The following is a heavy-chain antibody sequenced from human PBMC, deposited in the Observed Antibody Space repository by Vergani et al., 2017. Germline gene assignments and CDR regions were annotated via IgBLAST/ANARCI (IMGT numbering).Heavy chain of an antibody. Sequence: VDLVESGGGLAQPGGSLRLSCEASGITFWKFGMHWVRQGPGKGLEWVEVIWYDGSNKYYADSVKGRFTISRDNSKNTLYLQMNSLRAEDTAVYYCARDSDLSFYFDYWGQGTLVTVSS. CDR1: GITFWKFG. CDR3: ARDSDLSFYFDY. J-gene: IGHJ4*02. V-gene: IGHV3-33*08. D-gene: IGHD1-26*01. CDR2: IWYDGSNK.